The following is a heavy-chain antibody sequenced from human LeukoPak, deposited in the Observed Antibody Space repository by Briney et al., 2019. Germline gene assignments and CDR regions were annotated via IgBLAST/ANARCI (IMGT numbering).Heavy chain of an antibody. CDR1: GYTFTSYG. CDR2: ISAYNGNT. V-gene: IGHV1-18*01. J-gene: IGHJ4*02. D-gene: IGHD4-17*01. CDR3: ARDPDYGDYALP. Sequence: ASVKVSCKASGYTFTSYGICWVRQAPGQGLEWMGWISAYNGNTNYAQKLQGRVTMTTDTSTSTAYMELRSLRSDDTAVYYCARDPDYGDYALPWGQGTLVTVSS.